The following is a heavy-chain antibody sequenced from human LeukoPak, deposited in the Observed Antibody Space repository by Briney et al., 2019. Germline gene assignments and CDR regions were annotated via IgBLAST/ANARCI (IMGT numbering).Heavy chain of an antibody. V-gene: IGHV4-34*01. J-gene: IGHJ4*02. CDR2: INHSGST. CDR1: GGSFSGYY. CDR3: ARARAGDY. Sequence: PSETLSLTCAVYGGSFSGYYWSWIRQPPGKGLEWIGEINHSGSTNYNPSLKSRVTISVDTSKNQFSLKLSSVTAADTAVYYCARARAGDYRGQGTLVTVSS. D-gene: IGHD3-10*01.